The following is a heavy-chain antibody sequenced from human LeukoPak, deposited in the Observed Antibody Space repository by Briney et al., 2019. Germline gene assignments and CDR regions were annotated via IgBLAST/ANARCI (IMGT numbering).Heavy chain of an antibody. CDR1: GFTFSSYE. V-gene: IGHV3-48*03. D-gene: IGHD2-15*01. CDR3: ARERICSGGSCPFDP. J-gene: IGHJ5*02. Sequence: GGSLRLSCAASGFTFSSYEMNWVRQAPGKGLQWVSYISSSGSTIYYADSVKGRFTISRDNAKNSLYLQMNSLRAEDTAVYYCARERICSGGSCPFDPWGQGTLVIVSS. CDR2: ISSSGSTI.